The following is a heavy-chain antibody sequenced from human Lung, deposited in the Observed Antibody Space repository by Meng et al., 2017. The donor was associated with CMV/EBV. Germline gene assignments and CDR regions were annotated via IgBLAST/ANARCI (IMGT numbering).Heavy chain of an antibody. CDR2: VNWKGGST. Sequence: GESXKISXAAFGFTFEDYGMSWVRQVPGKGLEWVSGVNWKGGSTGYVDSVKGRFTISRDNAENSLYLQMNSLRAEDTALYHCASDIGGGSSSRYFDYWGQRXLVTVSS. CDR1: GFTFEDYG. J-gene: IGHJ4*02. D-gene: IGHD1-26*01. CDR3: ASDIGGGSSSRYFDY. V-gene: IGHV3-20*01.